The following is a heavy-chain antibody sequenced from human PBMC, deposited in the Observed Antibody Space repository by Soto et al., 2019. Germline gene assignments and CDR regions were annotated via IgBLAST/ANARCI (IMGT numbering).Heavy chain of an antibody. CDR1: GYTFTSYG. V-gene: IGHV1-18*01. D-gene: IGHD3-3*01. J-gene: IGHJ3*02. CDR2: ISAYNGNT. CDR3: ARGSRFLEWPQDAFDI. Sequence: ASVKVSCKASGYTFTSYGISWVRQATGQGLEWMGWISAYNGNTNYAQKLQGRVTMTTDTSTSTAYMELRSLRSDDTAVYYCARGSRFLEWPQDAFDIWGQGTMVTVSS.